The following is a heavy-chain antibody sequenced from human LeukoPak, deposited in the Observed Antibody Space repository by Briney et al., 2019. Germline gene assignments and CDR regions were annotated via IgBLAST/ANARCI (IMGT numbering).Heavy chain of an antibody. D-gene: IGHD6-13*01. CDR3: TRPLLAAAAGINDY. Sequence: PGGSLRLSCAASGFTFSGSAMHWVRQAPGKGLEWVGRIRSKANSYATAYAASVKGRFTISRDDSKNTAYLQMNSLKTEDTAVYYCTRPLLAAAAGINDYWGQGTLVTVSS. CDR2: IRSKANSYAT. V-gene: IGHV3-73*01. CDR1: GFTFSGSA. J-gene: IGHJ4*02.